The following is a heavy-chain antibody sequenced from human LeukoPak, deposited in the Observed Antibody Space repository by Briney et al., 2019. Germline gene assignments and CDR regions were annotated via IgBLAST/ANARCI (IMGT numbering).Heavy chain of an antibody. CDR1: GGSISSYY. D-gene: IGHD6-13*01. J-gene: IGHJ6*03. V-gene: IGHV4-59*01. CDR2: IYYSGNT. Sequence: SETLSLTCTVSGGSISSYYWNWIRQPPGKGLEWIAYIYYSGNTNYNPSLKSRVTISVDTSKNQFSLKLSSVTAADTAVYYCARETKTAAADYYYFYYYMDVWGKGTTVTISS. CDR3: ARETKTAAADYYYFYYYMDV.